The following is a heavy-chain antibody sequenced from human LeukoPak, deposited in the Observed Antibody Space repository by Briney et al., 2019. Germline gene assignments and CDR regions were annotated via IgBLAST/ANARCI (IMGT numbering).Heavy chain of an antibody. CDR1: GFTFSSYG. J-gene: IGHJ5*02. CDR2: ISGSGGST. V-gene: IGHV3-23*01. Sequence: PGRSLRLSCAASGFTFSSYGMHWVRQAPGKGLEWVSAISGSGGSTYYADSVRGRFTISRDNSKNTLYLQMNSLRAEDTAVYYCATRPGYCSGGSCPSPNWFDPWGQGTLVTVSS. D-gene: IGHD2-15*01. CDR3: ATRPGYCSGGSCPSPNWFDP.